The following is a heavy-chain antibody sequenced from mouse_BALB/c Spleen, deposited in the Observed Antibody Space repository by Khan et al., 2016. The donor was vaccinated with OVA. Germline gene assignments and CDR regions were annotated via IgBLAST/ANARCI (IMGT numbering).Heavy chain of an antibody. CDR2: ISYSGSS. V-gene: IGHV3-2*02. D-gene: IGHD3-3*01. Sequence: EVQLQESGPGLVKPSQSLSLTCTVTGYSITSGYVWKGSRQSPGDKKEWRGYISYSGSSKYNPSLTSHISITQDSSKTHFFLQLNSVTSEVATTYYWATNARIDYWGQGTTLTVSS. J-gene: IGHJ2*01. CDR3: ATNARIDY. CDR1: GYSITSGYV.